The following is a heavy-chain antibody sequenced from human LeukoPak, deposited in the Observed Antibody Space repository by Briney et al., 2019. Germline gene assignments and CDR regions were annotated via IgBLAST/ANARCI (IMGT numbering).Heavy chain of an antibody. CDR1: GYSFTSYW. V-gene: IGHV5-51*01. J-gene: IGHJ4*02. Sequence: GESLKISCTGSGYSFTSYWIGWVRQMPGKGLELMGIIYPGDSDTRYSPSIQGQVTISADKSISTAYLQWSSLKASDTAMYYCARRAYYYDSSGYYPDYWGQGTLVTVSS. CDR2: IYPGDSDT. CDR3: ARRAYYYDSSGYYPDY. D-gene: IGHD3-22*01.